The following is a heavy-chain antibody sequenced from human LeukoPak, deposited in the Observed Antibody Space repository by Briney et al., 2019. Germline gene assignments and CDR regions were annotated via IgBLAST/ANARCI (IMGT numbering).Heavy chain of an antibody. CDR1: GFTFSSYA. CDR3: ARPRGSVWYDQVDY. CDR2: ISYDGSNK. Sequence: GGSLRLSCAASGFTFSSYAMHWVRQAPGKGLEWVAVISYDGSNKYYADSVKGRFTISRDNSKNTLYLQMNSLRAEDTAVYYCARPRGSVWYDQVDYWGQGTLVTVSS. J-gene: IGHJ4*02. V-gene: IGHV3-30*04. D-gene: IGHD6-19*01.